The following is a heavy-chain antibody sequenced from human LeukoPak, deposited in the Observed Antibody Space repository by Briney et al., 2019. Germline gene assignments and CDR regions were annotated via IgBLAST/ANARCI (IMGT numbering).Heavy chain of an antibody. CDR2: ISGSGGST. CDR1: GFTFSSYA. J-gene: IGHJ3*02. Sequence: GGSLRLSCAASGFTFSSYAMTWVRQAPGKELEWVSAISGSGGSTYYADSVKGRFTISRDNSKNTLYLQMNSLRAEDTAVYYCAKDNIVGALIDAFDIWGQGTMVTVSS. V-gene: IGHV3-23*01. CDR3: AKDNIVGALIDAFDI. D-gene: IGHD1-26*01.